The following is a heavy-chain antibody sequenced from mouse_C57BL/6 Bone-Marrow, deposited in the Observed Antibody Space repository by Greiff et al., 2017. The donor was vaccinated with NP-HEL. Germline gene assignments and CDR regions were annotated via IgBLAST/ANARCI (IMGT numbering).Heavy chain of an antibody. CDR2: IDPSDSYT. CDR3: ASTVVAPYYYAMDY. Sequence: QVQLQQSGAELVKPGASVKLSCKASGYTFTSYWMQWVKQRPGQGLEWIGEIDPSDSYTNYNQKFKGKATLTVDTSSSTAYMQLSSLTSEDSAVYYCASTVVAPYYYAMDYWGQGTSVTVSS. J-gene: IGHJ4*01. D-gene: IGHD1-1*01. CDR1: GYTFTSYW. V-gene: IGHV1-50*01.